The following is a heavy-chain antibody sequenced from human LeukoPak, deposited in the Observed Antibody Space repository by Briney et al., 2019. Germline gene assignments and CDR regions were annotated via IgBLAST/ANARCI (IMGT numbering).Heavy chain of an antibody. CDR1: GGSISGYY. V-gene: IGHV4-59*01. CDR3: AEGIDY. J-gene: IGHJ4*02. CDR2: IYYSGST. Sequence: PSETLSLTCTVSGGSISGYYWSWIRQPPGKGLEWIGYIYYSGSTNYNPSLKSRVTISVDTSKDQFSLKLSSVTAADTAVYYCAEGIDYWGQGTLVTVSS.